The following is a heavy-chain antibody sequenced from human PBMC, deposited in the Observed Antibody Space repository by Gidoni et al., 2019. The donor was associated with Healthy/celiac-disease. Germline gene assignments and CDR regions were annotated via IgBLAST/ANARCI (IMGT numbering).Heavy chain of an antibody. J-gene: IGHJ4*02. V-gene: IGHV1-69*04. D-gene: IGHD5-12*01. CDR1: GGTFSSYA. Sequence: KASGGTFSSYAISWVRQAPGQGLEWMGRIIPILGIANYAQKFQGRVTITADKSTSTAYMELSSLRSEDTAVYYCARDPDIVATNVGDYWGQGTLVTVSS. CDR2: IIPILGIA. CDR3: ARDPDIVATNVGDY.